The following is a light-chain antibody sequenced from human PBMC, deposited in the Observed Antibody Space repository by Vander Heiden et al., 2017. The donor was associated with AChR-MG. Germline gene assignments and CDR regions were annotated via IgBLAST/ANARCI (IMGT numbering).Light chain of an antibody. CDR1: QSISSW. Sequence: DIQMTPSPSTLSAYVGDRVTITCRASQSISSWLAWYQQKPGKAPKLLIYKASSLESGVPSRFSGSGSGTEFTLTISSLQPDDFATYYCQQDKSYSYTFGQGTKLEIK. CDR2: KAS. CDR3: QQDKSYSYT. J-gene: IGKJ2*01. V-gene: IGKV1-5*03.